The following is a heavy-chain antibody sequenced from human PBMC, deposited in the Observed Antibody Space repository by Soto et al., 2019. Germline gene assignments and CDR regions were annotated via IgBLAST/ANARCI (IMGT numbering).Heavy chain of an antibody. CDR3: ARGRSTSEYYYYYYGMDV. CDR1: GGTFSSYA. V-gene: IGHV1-69*13. D-gene: IGHD2-2*01. CDR2: IIPIFGTA. J-gene: IGHJ6*02. Sequence: GASVKVSCKASGGTFSSYAISWVRQAPGQGLEWMGVIIPIFGTANYAQKFQGRVTITADESTSTAYMELSSLRSEDTALYYCARGRSTSEYYYYYYGMDVWGQGTTVTVSS.